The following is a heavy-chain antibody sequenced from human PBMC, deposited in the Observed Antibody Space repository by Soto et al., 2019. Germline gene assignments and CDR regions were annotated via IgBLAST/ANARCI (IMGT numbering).Heavy chain of an antibody. CDR2: IIPIFGTA. J-gene: IGHJ6*02. V-gene: IGHV1-69*13. Sequence: ASVKVSCKASGGTFSSYAISWVRQAPGQGLEWMGGIIPIFGTANYAQKFQGRVTITADESTSTAYMELSSLRSEDTAVYFCEGSGWSPYYYYYVMDVWGQGTTVTVSS. CDR3: EGSGWSPYYYYYVMDV. D-gene: IGHD6-19*01. CDR1: GGTFSSYA.